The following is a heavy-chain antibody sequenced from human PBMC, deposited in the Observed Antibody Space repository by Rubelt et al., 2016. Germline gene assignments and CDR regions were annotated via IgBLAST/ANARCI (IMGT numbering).Heavy chain of an antibody. CDR2: INHGGST. V-gene: IGHV4-34*01. D-gene: IGHD4-11*01. J-gene: IGHJ3*02. CDR3: ASIPKTSEGPDTFDI. CDR1: GGTFSGYL. Sequence: QVQLQQWGAGLLKPSETLSLTCAVYGGTFSGYLWSWIRQPPGKGLEWIGEINHGGSTNYNPSLKSRVTISIDTSRNQFSLKLNSVTAADTAVYYCASIPKTSEGPDTFDIWGQGTMVTVSS.